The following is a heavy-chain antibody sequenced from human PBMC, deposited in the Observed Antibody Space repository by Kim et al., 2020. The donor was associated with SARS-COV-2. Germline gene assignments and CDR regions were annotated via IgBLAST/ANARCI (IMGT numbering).Heavy chain of an antibody. V-gene: IGHV3-23*01. J-gene: IGHJ1*01. Sequence: GGSLRLSCAASGFTFRSFAMSWVRQAPGKGLEWVSTLSASGDSTFYADSVKGRFTISRDNSMNTLYKEMDSLRVEDTALYYCANGTSSSSYSYLLNFWGQGTLVTVSS. CDR3: ANGTSSSSYSYLLNF. CDR2: LSASGDST. D-gene: IGHD3-22*01. CDR1: GFTFRSFA.